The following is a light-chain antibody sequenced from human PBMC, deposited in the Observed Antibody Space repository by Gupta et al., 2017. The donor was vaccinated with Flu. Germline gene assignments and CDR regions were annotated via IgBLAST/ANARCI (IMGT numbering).Light chain of an antibody. J-gene: IGLJ2*01. Sequence: QYVLTQPPSVSGAPGQRFTISCTGSSSNLGAGYDVHWYQQLPETAPKLLIYGNSNRPSGVPDRFSGSKSGTPASLAITELPAEEEADYYCQSDDSSRKVVFGGGTKLTVL. CDR2: GNS. CDR3: QSDDSSRKVV. V-gene: IGLV1-40*01. CDR1: SSNLGAGYD.